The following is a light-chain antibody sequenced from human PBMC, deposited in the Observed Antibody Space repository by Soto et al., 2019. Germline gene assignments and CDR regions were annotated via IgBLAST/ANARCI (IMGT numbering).Light chain of an antibody. Sequence: GEIAALSFIASQTVSITYLTWYQQKPGQAPRLLIFGASKRATGIPDRFSGSGSGTEFTLSISSLQPEDVATYYCQQANSFPLTFGGGTKVDIK. CDR1: QTVSITY. CDR3: QQANSFPLT. CDR2: GAS. V-gene: IGKV3D-7*01. J-gene: IGKJ4*01.